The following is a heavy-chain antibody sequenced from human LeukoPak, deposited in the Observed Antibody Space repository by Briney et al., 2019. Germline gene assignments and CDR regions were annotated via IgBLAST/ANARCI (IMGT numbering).Heavy chain of an antibody. CDR3: ARGYCSGGSCYFTYWYFDL. Sequence: PGGSLRLSCAASGFTSSSYSMNWVRQAPGKGLEWVSSISSSSSYIYYADSVKGRFTISRDNAKNSLYLQMNSLRAEDTAVYYCARGYCSGGSCYFTYWYFDLWGRGTLVTVSS. D-gene: IGHD2-15*01. J-gene: IGHJ2*01. CDR2: ISSSSSYI. CDR1: GFTSSSYS. V-gene: IGHV3-21*01.